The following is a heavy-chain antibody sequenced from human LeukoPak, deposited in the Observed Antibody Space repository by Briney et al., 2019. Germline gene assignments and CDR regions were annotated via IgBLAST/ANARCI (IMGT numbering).Heavy chain of an antibody. V-gene: IGHV1-2*02. CDR1: GYTFTGHY. J-gene: IGHJ4*02. D-gene: IGHD3-22*01. Sequence: VKASCKASGYTFTGHYIHWVRQAPGQGLEWMAWINPNSGATNYTQRFQGRVTMTMDTSISTAYMEVSNLTSDDTALYYCARGVNYFDGSAVLDVFDYWGQGTLVTVSS. CDR2: INPNSGAT. CDR3: ARGVNYFDGSAVLDVFDY.